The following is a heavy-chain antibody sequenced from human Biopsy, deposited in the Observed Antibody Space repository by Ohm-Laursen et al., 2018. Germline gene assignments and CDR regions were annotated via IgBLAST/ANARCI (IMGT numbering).Heavy chain of an antibody. V-gene: IGHV4-59*08. CDR2: IYYSGST. CDR3: ASRGLVMAYDYYFDD. D-gene: IGHD3/OR15-3a*01. CDR1: GVYISDYY. J-gene: IGHJ4*02. Sequence: SDTLSLTCSVSGVYISDYYWSWIRQPPGRGLEWVGSIYYSGSTNYIPSLKSRVTISENTSKNQLSLHLISVTAADTSVYYCASRGLVMAYDYYFDDWGQGTLVTVSS.